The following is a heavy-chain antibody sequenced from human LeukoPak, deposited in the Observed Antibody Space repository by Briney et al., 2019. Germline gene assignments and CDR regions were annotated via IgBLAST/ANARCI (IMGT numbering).Heavy chain of an antibody. CDR1: GFTFSSYA. CDR2: ISSSGSTI. CDR3: ARDEGSSSWYGGLDY. D-gene: IGHD6-13*01. V-gene: IGHV3-48*04. Sequence: GGSLRLSCAASGFTFSSYAMSWVRQAPGKGLEGVSYISSSGSTIYYADSVKGRFTISRDNAKNSLYLQLNSLRAEDTAVYYCARDEGSSSWYGGLDYWGQGALVTVSS. J-gene: IGHJ4*02.